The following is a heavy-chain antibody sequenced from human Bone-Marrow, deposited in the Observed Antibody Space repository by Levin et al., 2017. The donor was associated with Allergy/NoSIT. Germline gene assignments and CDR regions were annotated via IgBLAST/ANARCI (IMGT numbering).Heavy chain of an antibody. Sequence: PGGSLRLSCAASGFTFSSYAMHWVRQAPGKGLEWVAVISYDGSNKYYADSVKGRFTISRDNSKNTLYLQMNSLRAEDTAVYYCAREVFGELLPSFDYWGQGTLVTVSS. V-gene: IGHV3-30-3*01. CDR2: ISYDGSNK. J-gene: IGHJ4*02. CDR3: AREVFGELLPSFDY. D-gene: IGHD3-10*02. CDR1: GFTFSSYA.